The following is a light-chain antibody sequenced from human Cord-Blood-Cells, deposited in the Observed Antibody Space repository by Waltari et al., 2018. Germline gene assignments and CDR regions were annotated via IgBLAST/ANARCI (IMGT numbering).Light chain of an antibody. Sequence: DIQMTQSPSSLSASVGDRVTITCRASQGISNYLAWYQQKPGKVPKLLIYAASTLQSGVPSRFSGSGSGTDFTLTISSLQPEDVATYYCQKYNSAPTFGQGTKVESK. CDR3: QKYNSAPT. CDR2: AAS. V-gene: IGKV1-27*01. CDR1: QGISNY. J-gene: IGKJ1*01.